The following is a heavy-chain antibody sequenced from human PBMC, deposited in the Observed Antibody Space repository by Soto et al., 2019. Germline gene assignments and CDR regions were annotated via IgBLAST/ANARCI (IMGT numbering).Heavy chain of an antibody. J-gene: IGHJ4*02. CDR2: IYRDDSET. D-gene: IGHD3-16*01. CDR3: GTRVDSWGVTQYFDX. Sequence: GEALKISWQASGYTFSSNWIGWVRQMPGKGVELMGIIYRDDSETRYSPSFQGQVTISAYRSFNTAYLQWASLQSSDTAIYYCGTRVDSWGVTQYFDXWGQVTMFTVSX. V-gene: IGHV5-51*01. CDR1: GYTFSSNW.